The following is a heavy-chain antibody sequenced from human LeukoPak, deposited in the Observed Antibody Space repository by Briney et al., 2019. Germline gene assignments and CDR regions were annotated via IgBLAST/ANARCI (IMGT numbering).Heavy chain of an antibody. D-gene: IGHD3-3*01. CDR1: GYSFTDYY. CDR2: INTKGWRT. V-gene: IGHV1-2*02. CDR3: ARADFIDAGPYLIGP. J-gene: IGHJ5*02. Sequence: ASVRVSCKTSGYSFTDYYIYWVRQAPGQGLEWMGWINTKGWRTSSARKFQGRVTMTRDPSITTVYMDMAWLTSDDTAIYFCARADFIDAGPYLIGPWGQGTLVTVSS.